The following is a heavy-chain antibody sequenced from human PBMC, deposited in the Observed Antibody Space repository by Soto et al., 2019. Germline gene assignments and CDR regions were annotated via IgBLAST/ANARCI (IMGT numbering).Heavy chain of an antibody. CDR2: IRNKANSYTT. D-gene: IGHD5-12*01. CDR3: VRAAIVATPYFFDY. V-gene: IGHV3-72*01. Sequence: DVQLVESGGNLVQPGGSLRLSCAASGFTFSDHYMDWVRQAPGKGLEWVGRIRNKANSYTTEYAASVKGRFTVSRDDSKNSLYLQMNSLKIEDTVVYYCVRAAIVATPYFFDYWGPGTLVTVSS. J-gene: IGHJ4*02. CDR1: GFTFSDHY.